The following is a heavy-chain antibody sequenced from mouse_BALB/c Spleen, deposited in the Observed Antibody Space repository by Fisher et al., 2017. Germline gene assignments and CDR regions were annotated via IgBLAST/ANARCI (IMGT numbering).Heavy chain of an antibody. V-gene: IGHV1S34*01. D-gene: IGHD2-3*01. J-gene: IGHJ4*01. CDR3: ARDGYYEGYYAMDY. Sequence: QKFKGKATFTVDTSSSTAYMQFNSLTSEDSAVYYCARDGYYEGYYAMDYWGQGTSVTVSS.